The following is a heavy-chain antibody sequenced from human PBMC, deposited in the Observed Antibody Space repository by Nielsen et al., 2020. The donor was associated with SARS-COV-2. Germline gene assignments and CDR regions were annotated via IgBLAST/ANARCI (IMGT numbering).Heavy chain of an antibody. J-gene: IGHJ4*02. CDR1: GFSFSSYW. CDR2: IKSDGSGT. CDR3: ARGFYDYVWGSPGD. V-gene: IGHV3-74*01. D-gene: IGHD3-16*01. Sequence: GGSLRLSCAASGFSFSSYWMHWVRQAPGKGLVWVSRIKSDGSGTSYADSVKGRFTISRDNAKNTLYLQMNSLRAEGTAVYYCARGFYDYVWGSPGDWGKGTLVTVSS.